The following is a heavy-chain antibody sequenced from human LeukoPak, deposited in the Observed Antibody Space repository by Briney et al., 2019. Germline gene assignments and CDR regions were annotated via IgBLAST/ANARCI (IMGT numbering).Heavy chain of an antibody. V-gene: IGHV4-61*02. Sequence: SETPSLTCTVSGDSISSGSYYWSWIRQPAGTGLEWIGRIYTSGSTNYNPSLKSRVTISVDTSKNQFSLKLSSVTAADTAVYYCAREYYYDSSGSPGVDYWGQGTLVTVSS. CDR2: IYTSGST. CDR3: AREYYYDSSGSPGVDY. D-gene: IGHD3-22*01. J-gene: IGHJ4*02. CDR1: GDSISSGSYY.